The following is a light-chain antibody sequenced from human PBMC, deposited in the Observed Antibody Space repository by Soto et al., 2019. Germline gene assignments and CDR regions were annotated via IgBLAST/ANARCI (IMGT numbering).Light chain of an antibody. CDR1: QGIRKD. J-gene: IGKJ1*01. Sequence: DIQMTQSPSSLSASVGDRVTITCRASQGIRKDLGWFQQKPGKAPKRLIFAASRLQSGVPSRFSGSGSGTDFTLTISSLQPEDFATYYCLQHSTYPWTFGQGTKVEIK. V-gene: IGKV1-17*01. CDR3: LQHSTYPWT. CDR2: AAS.